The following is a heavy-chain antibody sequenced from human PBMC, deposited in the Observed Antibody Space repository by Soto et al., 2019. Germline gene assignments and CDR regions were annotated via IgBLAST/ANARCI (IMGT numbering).Heavy chain of an antibody. CDR2: ISYDCAVK. D-gene: IGHD2-15*01. J-gene: IGHJ6*01. CDR1: NFFFGSYT. CDR3: ASGLAVYGSQWYEKPLDL. Sequence: GGTLRLSCVASNFFFGSYTMHWVRHAPGQGLAWVALISYDCAVKEYADFAKGRFAVSRDNSKDTLFLQMDSLRPADTGLYYCASGLAVYGSQWYEKPLDLWGQRTPVPVAS. V-gene: IGHV3-30*03.